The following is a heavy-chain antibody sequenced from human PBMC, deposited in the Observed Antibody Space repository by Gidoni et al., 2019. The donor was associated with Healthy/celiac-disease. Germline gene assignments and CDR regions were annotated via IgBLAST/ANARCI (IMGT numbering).Heavy chain of an antibody. CDR1: GFTFSSYW. V-gene: IGHV3-7*01. Sequence: EVQLVESGGGLVQPGGSLRLSCADSGFTFSSYWMGWVRQAPGKGMEWVSNIKQDGSEKYYVDSVNGRFTIYRDNAKNSLYLQMNSLRAEDTAVYYCAREILYYFDYWGQGTLVTVSS. J-gene: IGHJ4*02. D-gene: IGHD3-10*01. CDR3: AREILYYFDY. CDR2: IKQDGSEK.